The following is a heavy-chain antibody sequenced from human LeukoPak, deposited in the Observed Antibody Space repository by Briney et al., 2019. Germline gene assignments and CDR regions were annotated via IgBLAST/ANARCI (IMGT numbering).Heavy chain of an antibody. CDR3: TRLPGPSYYDTLTGYYRSTRNHYMDV. J-gene: IGHJ6*03. CDR2: IYTDGRT. CDR1: GGSISTGSYY. D-gene: IGHD3-9*01. V-gene: IGHV4-61*02. Sequence: SETLSLTCTVSGGSISTGSYYWTWIRQPAGKGLEWIGRIYTDGRTNYNPSLKSRVTISVDTSKNQFSLKLRAVTAADTAVYYCTRLPGPSYYDTLTGYYRSTRNHYMDVWGKGTTVTISS.